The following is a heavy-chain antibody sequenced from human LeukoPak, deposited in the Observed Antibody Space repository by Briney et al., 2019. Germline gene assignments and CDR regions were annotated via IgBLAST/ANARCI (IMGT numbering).Heavy chain of an antibody. CDR2: MNPNSGNT. CDR1: GYTFTSYD. J-gene: IGHJ6*03. V-gene: IGHV1-8*01. CDR3: ARGPVGYYYYYMDV. Sequence: ASVKVSCKASGYTFTSYDINWVRQATGQGLEWMGWMNPNSGNTGYAQKFQGRVTMTRNTSISTAYMELSSLRSEDTAVYYCARGPVGYYYYYMDVWGKGTTVTVSS.